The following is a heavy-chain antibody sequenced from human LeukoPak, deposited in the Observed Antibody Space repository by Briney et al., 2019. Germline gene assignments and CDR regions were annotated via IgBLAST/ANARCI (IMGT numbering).Heavy chain of an antibody. V-gene: IGHV3-23*01. D-gene: IGHD3-10*02. CDR3: AELGITMIGGV. CDR2: ISGSSGRT. J-gene: IGHJ6*04. CDR1: GFTFSSYA. Sequence: SGGTLRLSCAASGFTFSSYAMNWVRQAPGKGLEWVSAISGSSGRTYYADFVEGRFTISRDNAKNSLYLQMNSLRAEDTAVYYCAELGITMIGGVWGKGTTVTISS.